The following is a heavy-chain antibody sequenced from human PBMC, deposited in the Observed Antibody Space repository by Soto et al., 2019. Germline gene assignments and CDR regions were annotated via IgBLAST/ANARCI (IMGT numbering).Heavy chain of an antibody. CDR3: ARHSGYDFWSGSLNP. CDR1: GGSISSYY. J-gene: IGHJ5*02. D-gene: IGHD3-3*01. CDR2: IYYTVNT. Sequence: KASETLSLTCTVSGGSISSYYWSWIRQPPGKGLEWIGYIYYTVNTNYNPSLKSRVTISVGTSKNQFSLKLSSVTAADTAVYYCARHSGYDFWSGSLNPWGQGTLVTVSS. V-gene: IGHV4-59*01.